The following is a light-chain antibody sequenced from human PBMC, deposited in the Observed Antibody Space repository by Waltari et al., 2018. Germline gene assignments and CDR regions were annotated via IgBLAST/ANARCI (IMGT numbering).Light chain of an antibody. V-gene: IGKV1-39*01. J-gene: IGKJ1*01. CDR3: QQSYSTPWT. CDR2: AAS. Sequence: DLQMTQSPSSLSASVGDTVTITCRESQSISSYLNWYQQKPGKAPKLLLYAASSLQSGVPSRFSGSGSGTDFTLTISSLQPEDFATYYCQQSYSTPWTFGQGTKVEIK. CDR1: QSISSY.